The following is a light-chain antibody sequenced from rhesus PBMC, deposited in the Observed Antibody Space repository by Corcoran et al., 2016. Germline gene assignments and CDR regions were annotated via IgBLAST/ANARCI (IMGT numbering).Light chain of an antibody. CDR1: QGITKD. V-gene: IGKV1-21*01. Sequence: DIQMTQSPSSLSTSVGDRVTITCRASQGITKDLAWYQQKPGKSPKILIYEASSVQSGIPSRFSGSGPGTDFTLTISSLQSEDFATYFCHRYYSMPPTFGQGTKVETK. J-gene: IGKJ1*01. CDR2: EAS. CDR3: HRYYSMPPT.